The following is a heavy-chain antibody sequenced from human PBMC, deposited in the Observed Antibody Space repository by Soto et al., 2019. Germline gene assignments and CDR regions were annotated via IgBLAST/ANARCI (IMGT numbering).Heavy chain of an antibody. D-gene: IGHD6-19*01. CDR3: AKGAVAGTPTSYYYYGMDV. V-gene: IGHV1-69*12. CDR1: GGTFRTYA. Sequence: QFQLLQSGAEVKKPGSSVRVSCEAPGGTFRTYAISWVRQAPGQGLEWMGEIIPIFGTVNYAQKFQGSVTITADESTTTVYMDLRSLRSEDTAVYYCAKGAVAGTPTSYYYYGMDVWGQGPTVTVSS. J-gene: IGHJ6*02. CDR2: IIPIFGTV.